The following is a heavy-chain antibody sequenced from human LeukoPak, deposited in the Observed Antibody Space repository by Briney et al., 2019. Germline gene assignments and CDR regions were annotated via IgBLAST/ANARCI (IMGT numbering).Heavy chain of an antibody. CDR3: ARKTDSGGQGDY. J-gene: IGHJ4*02. D-gene: IGHD3-22*01. CDR1: GFTFSSYG. CDR2: IRYDGSNE. Sequence: GGSLRLSCAASGFTFSSYGMHWVRQAPRKGLEWVSFIRYDGSNEYYADSVRGRFTISRDNSKNTLYLQMNSLRAEDTAVYYCARKTDSGGQGDYWGPGTLVTVSS. V-gene: IGHV3-30*02.